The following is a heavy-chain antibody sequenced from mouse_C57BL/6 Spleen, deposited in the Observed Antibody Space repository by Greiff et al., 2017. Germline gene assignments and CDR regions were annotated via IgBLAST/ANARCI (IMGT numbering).Heavy chain of an antibody. D-gene: IGHD1-1*01. Sequence: VQLQQSGAELMKPGASVKFSCRATGYPFTGTWLEWLKQRPGHGLEWIGEIFPGSGSTNYNEKFKGKATLTSDTSSNTAYMQLSSLTTEDSAIYYCASTVVPYYFDYWGQGTTLTVSS. V-gene: IGHV1-9*01. CDR3: ASTVVPYYFDY. CDR2: IFPGSGST. CDR1: GYPFTGTW. J-gene: IGHJ2*01.